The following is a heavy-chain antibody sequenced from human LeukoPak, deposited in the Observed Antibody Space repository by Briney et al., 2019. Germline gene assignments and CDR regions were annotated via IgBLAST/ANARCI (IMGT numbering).Heavy chain of an antibody. CDR2: IYHSGST. D-gene: IGHD1-26*01. CDR1: GYSISSGYY. V-gene: IGHV4-38-2*02. CDR3: ARFIVGGADWFDP. J-gene: IGHJ5*02. Sequence: SETLSLTCTVSGYSISSGYYWGWIRQPPGKGLEWIGSIYHSGSTYYNPSLKSRVTISVDTSKSQFSLKLSSVTAADTAVYYCARFIVGGADWFDPWGQGTLVTVSS.